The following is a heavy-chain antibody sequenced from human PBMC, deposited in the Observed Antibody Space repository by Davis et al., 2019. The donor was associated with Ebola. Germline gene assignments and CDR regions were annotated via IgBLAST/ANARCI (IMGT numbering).Heavy chain of an antibody. CDR3: ARLGFCSSASCPFDP. Sequence: MPSETLSLTCTVSGGSISPYYWSWIRQAPGKGLEWIGYIYYSGATNYNPSLKGRVTISVDTSKNQFSLKLNSVTAADTAVYYCARLGFCSSASCPFDPWGQGTLVTVSS. V-gene: IGHV4-59*01. CDR1: GGSISPYY. CDR2: IYYSGAT. D-gene: IGHD2-2*01. J-gene: IGHJ5*02.